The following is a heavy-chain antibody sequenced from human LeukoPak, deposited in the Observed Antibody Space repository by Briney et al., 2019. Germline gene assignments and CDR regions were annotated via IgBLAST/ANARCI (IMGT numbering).Heavy chain of an antibody. CDR1: GGAISNNYW. CDR3: ARVAVTGAARLDY. D-gene: IGHD6-19*01. V-gene: IGHV4-4*02. Sequence: SGTLSLTCTVSGGAISNNYWWTWVRQSPGKGLEWIGDIYYSESTNYNPSLKSRVTMSLDKSKNQLSLNLKFVTVADTALYYCARVAVTGAARLDYWGQGTLVTVSS. J-gene: IGHJ4*02. CDR2: IYYSEST.